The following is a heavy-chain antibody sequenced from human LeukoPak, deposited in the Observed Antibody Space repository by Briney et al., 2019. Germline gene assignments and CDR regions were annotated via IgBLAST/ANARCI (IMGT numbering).Heavy chain of an antibody. CDR3: ARGAYYDFWSGSPRPYFDY. D-gene: IGHD3-3*01. CDR1: GGSISSYF. Sequence: SEPLSLTCSVSGGSISSYFWSCIRKPAGKGLEWIGRIYTSGSTNYNPSLKSRVTMSVDTSKNQFSLKLSSVTAADTAVYYCARGAYYDFWSGSPRPYFDYWGQGTLVTVSS. J-gene: IGHJ4*02. CDR2: IYTSGST. V-gene: IGHV4-4*07.